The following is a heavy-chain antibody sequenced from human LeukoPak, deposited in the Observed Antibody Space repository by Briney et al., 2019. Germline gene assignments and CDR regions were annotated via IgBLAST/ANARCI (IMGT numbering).Heavy chain of an antibody. CDR2: ISYDGSNK. CDR1: GFTFSSYA. Sequence: PGGSLRLSCAASGFTFSSYAMHWVRQAPGKGLEWVAVISYDGSNKYYADSVKGRFTISRDNSKHTLYLQMNSLRAEDTAVYYCARSYYEYYYDSSGYYRPYFDYWGQGTLVTVSS. V-gene: IGHV3-30*04. J-gene: IGHJ4*02. D-gene: IGHD3-22*01. CDR3: ARSYYEYYYDSSGYYRPYFDY.